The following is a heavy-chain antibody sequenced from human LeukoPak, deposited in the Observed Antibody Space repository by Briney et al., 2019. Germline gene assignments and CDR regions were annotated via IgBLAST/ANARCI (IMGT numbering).Heavy chain of an antibody. J-gene: IGHJ4*02. V-gene: IGHV4-30-2*01. CDR3: ARGGSGYDSDY. D-gene: IGHD5-12*01. Sequence: LRLSCAASGFTVSSNYMSWVRHPPGKGLEWVGYIHHSGSTYYNPSLKSRVTISVDRSKNQFSLKLTSVTAADTAVYYCARGGSGYDSDYWGQGTLVTVSS. CDR2: IHHSGST. CDR1: GFTVSSNY.